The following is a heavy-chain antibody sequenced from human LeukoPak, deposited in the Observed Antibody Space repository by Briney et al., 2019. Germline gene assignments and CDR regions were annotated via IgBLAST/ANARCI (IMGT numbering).Heavy chain of an antibody. CDR3: ARGGGAAAGPPYNWFDP. V-gene: IGHV3-21*01. J-gene: IGHJ5*02. CDR1: GFTFSSYS. Sequence: GGSLRLSCAASGFTFSSYSMNWVRQAPGKGLEGVSSISSSSSYIYYADSVKGRFTISRDNAKNSLYLQMNSLRAEDTAVYYCARGGGAAAGPPYNWFDPWGQGTLVTVSS. D-gene: IGHD6-13*01. CDR2: ISSSSSYI.